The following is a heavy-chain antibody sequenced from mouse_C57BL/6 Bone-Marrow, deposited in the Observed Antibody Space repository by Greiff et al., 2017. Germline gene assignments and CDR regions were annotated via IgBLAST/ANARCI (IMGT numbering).Heavy chain of an antibody. CDR3: ASRDWDWYFDV. Sequence: EVQLQQSGPELVKPGASVKISCKASGYTFTDYYMNWVKQSHGKSLEWIGDINPNNGGTSYNQKFKGKATLTVDKSSSTAYIELRSLTSEDSAVYYCASRDWDWYFDVWGTGTTVTVSS. V-gene: IGHV1-26*01. CDR1: GYTFTDYY. J-gene: IGHJ1*03. CDR2: INPNNGGT. D-gene: IGHD4-1*01.